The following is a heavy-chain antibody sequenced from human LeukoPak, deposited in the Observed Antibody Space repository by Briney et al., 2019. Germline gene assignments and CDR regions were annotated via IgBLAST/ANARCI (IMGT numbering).Heavy chain of an antibody. V-gene: IGHV1-8*01. CDR3: ARAGIAVAGQAEYFQH. CDR1: GYTFTSYD. Sequence: ASVKVSCKASGYTFTSYDINWVRQATGQGLEWMEWMNPNSGNTGYAQKFQGRVIMTRNTSISTAYMELSSLRSEDTAVYYCARAGIAVAGQAEYFQHWGQGTLVTVSS. J-gene: IGHJ1*01. D-gene: IGHD6-19*01. CDR2: MNPNSGNT.